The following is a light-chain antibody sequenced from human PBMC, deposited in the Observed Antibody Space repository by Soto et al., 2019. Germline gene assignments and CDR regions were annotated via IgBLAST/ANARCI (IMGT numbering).Light chain of an antibody. Sequence: QSVLTQPPSASGTPGQRVTISCSGSSSNIGSNAINWYQQLPGTAPKLLMHSSNQRPSGVPDRFSGSKSGTSASLAISGLQSEDEADYYCAAWDHSLNGVVFGGGTKLTVL. CDR3: AAWDHSLNGVV. V-gene: IGLV1-44*01. CDR1: SSNIGSNA. J-gene: IGLJ2*01. CDR2: SSN.